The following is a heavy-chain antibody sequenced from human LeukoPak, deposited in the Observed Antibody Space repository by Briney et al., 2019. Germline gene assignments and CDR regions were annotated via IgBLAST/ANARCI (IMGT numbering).Heavy chain of an antibody. CDR2: INHSGST. Sequence: SETLSLTCAVYGGSFSGDYWSWIRQPPGKGLEWIGEINHSGSTNYNPSLKSRVTISVDTPENQFSLKLSSVTAADTAVYYCAREEGYNWNYVGWFDPGGEGTLVTVSS. CDR1: GGSFSGDY. D-gene: IGHD1-7*01. CDR3: AREEGYNWNYVGWFDP. V-gene: IGHV4-34*01. J-gene: IGHJ5*02.